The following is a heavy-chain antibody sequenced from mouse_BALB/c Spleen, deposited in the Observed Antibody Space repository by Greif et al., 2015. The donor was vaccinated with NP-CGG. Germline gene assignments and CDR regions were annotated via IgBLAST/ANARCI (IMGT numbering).Heavy chain of an antibody. J-gene: IGHJ1*01. CDR1: GFNIKDTY. D-gene: IGHD4-1*01. CDR3: ARQHWDVDWYFDV. CDR2: IDPANGNT. V-gene: IGHV14-3*02. Sequence: EVKLEESGAELVKPGASVKLSCTASGFNIKDTYMHWVRQRPEQGLEWIGRIDPANGNTKYDPKFQGKATITADTSSNTAYLQLSSLTSEDTAVYYCARQHWDVDWYFDVWGAGTTVTVSS.